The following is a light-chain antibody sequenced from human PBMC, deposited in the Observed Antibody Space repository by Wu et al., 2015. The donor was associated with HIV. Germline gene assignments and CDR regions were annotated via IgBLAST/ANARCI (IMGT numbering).Light chain of an antibody. V-gene: IGKV1-9*01. Sequence: DIQLTQSPSFLSGSVGDRVTITCRASQGISSYLAWYQQKPGKAPKLLIYAASTLQSGVPSRFSGSGSGTEFTLTISSLQPEDFATYYCQQLNSYAIFTFGPGTKVDIK. CDR3: QQLNSYAIFT. J-gene: IGKJ3*01. CDR2: AAS. CDR1: QGISSY.